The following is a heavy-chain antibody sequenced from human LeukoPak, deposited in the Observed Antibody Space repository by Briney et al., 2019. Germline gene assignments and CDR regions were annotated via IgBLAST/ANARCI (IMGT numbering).Heavy chain of an antibody. CDR2: INPSGGST. CDR3: ASAVRGSSVDY. J-gene: IGHJ4*02. Sequence: ASVKVSCKASGYTFTSYYMHWVRQAPGQGLEWMGIINPSGGSTSYAQKFQGRVTMTRDMSTSTVYMELSSLRAEDTAVYYCASAVRGSSVDYWGQGTLVTVSS. CDR1: GYTFTSYY. V-gene: IGHV1-46*01.